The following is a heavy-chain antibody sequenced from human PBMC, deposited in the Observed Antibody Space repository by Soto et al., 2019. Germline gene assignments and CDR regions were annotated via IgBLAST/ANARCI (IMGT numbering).Heavy chain of an antibody. CDR1: GYTFTSYG. V-gene: IGHV1-18*01. CDR2: ISAYNGNT. CDR3: ARAHQVVMDFDY. Sequence: ASVKVSCKASGYTFTSYGISWVRQAPGQGLEWMGWISAYNGNTNYAQKLQGRVTMTTDTSTSTAYMELRSLRSDDTAVYYCARAHQVVMDFDYWGQGALVTVSS. D-gene: IGHD3-22*01. J-gene: IGHJ4*02.